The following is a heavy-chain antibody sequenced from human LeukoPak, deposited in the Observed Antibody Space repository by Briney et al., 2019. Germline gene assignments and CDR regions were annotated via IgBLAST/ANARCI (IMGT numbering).Heavy chain of an antibody. CDR1: GYTLTELS. V-gene: IGHV1-24*01. Sequence: ASVKVSCKVSGYTLTELSMHWVRQAPGKGLEWMGGFDPEDGETIYAQKFQGRVTITADKSTSTAYMELSSLRSEDTAVYYCAIIRRLGYCSGGSCYSGWFDPWGQGTLVTVSS. CDR2: FDPEDGET. J-gene: IGHJ5*02. D-gene: IGHD2-15*01. CDR3: AIIRRLGYCSGGSCYSGWFDP.